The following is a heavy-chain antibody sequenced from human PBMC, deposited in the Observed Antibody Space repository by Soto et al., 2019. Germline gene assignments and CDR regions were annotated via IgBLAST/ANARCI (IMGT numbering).Heavy chain of an antibody. Sequence: SETLSLTCTVSGGSISSYYWSWIRQPAGKGLEWIGRIYTSGSTNYNPSLKSRVTMSVDTSKNQFSLKLISVTAADTAVYYCARDRVDMVATSYFDYWGQGTLVTVSS. D-gene: IGHD5-12*01. J-gene: IGHJ4*02. CDR3: ARDRVDMVATSYFDY. CDR2: IYTSGST. CDR1: GGSISSYY. V-gene: IGHV4-4*07.